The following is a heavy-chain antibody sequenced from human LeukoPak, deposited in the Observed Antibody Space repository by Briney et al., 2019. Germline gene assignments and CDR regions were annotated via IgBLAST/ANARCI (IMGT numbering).Heavy chain of an antibody. J-gene: IGHJ4*02. V-gene: IGHV3-21*01. CDR2: ISSSSSYI. CDR3: ARGTYSSSSRFDC. D-gene: IGHD6-13*01. CDR1: GFTFSSYS. Sequence: GGSLRLSCAASGFTFSSYSMNWVRQAPGKGLEWVSSISSSSSYIYYADSVKGRFTISRDNAKNSLYLQMNSLRAEDTAVYYCARGTYSSSSRFDCWGQGTLVTVSS.